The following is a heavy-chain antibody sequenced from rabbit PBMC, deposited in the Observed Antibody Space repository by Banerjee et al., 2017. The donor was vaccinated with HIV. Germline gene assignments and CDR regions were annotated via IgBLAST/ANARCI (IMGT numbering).Heavy chain of an antibody. Sequence: QEQLVESGGGLVTLGGSLKLSCKASGIDFSTYGISWVRQAPGKGLEWIACIYTGSGHTYYASWAKGRFTISKTSSTTVTLQMTSLTAADTATYFCARGDYDANYFNLWGPGTLVTVS. D-gene: IGHD1-1*01. CDR2: IYTGSGHT. CDR3: ARGDYDANYFNL. V-gene: IGHV1S45*01. CDR1: GIDFSTYG. J-gene: IGHJ4*01.